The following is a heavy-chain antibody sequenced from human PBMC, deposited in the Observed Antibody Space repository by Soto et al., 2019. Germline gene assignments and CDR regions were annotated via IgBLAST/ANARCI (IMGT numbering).Heavy chain of an antibody. CDR2: IYYSGKM. D-gene: IGHD1-26*01. CDR1: GVSISSSYYH. V-gene: IGHV4-39*01. CDR3: AGLVSAYYEIDY. Sequence: QLQLQESGPGLVTPSETLSLTCSVSGVSISSSYYHWGWIRQPPGKGLEWIGSIYYSGKMSYNPSLKSRVTISADTSKSQFSLTLRSVTAADTAVYYCAGLVSAYYEIDYWGQGTLVTVSS. J-gene: IGHJ4*02.